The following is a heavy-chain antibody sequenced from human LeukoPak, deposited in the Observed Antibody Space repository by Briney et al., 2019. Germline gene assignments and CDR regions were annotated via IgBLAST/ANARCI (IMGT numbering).Heavy chain of an antibody. CDR3: ARRNILTEGEAFDI. CDR1: GGSMNNYY. D-gene: IGHD3-9*01. V-gene: IGHV4-59*08. Sequence: SETLSLTCTVSGGSMNNYYWSWIRQPPGKGMEYIGSIDYRGTTKYNPSLKSRVTISFDTSKNQFSLKLSSVTAADTAVYYCARRNILTEGEAFDIWGQGTMVTVSS. J-gene: IGHJ3*02. CDR2: IDYRGTT.